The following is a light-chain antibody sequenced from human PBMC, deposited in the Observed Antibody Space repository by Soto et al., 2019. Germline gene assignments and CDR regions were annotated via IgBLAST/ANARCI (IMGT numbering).Light chain of an antibody. V-gene: IGKV3-15*01. CDR1: QGVGIT. J-gene: IGKJ4*01. Sequence: EIVMTQSPATLSVSPGEGVTLSCRASQGVGITLAWYQQKPGQTPRLLIYNAFTRATGIPARFSGSGSGTEFTLTINRLQSEDSAVYYCQRYNDWPLTFGGGTKVEVQ. CDR3: QRYNDWPLT. CDR2: NAF.